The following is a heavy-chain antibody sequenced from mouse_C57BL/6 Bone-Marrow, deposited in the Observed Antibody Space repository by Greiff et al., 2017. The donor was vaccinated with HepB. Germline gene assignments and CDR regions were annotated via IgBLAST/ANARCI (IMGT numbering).Heavy chain of an antibody. J-gene: IGHJ4*01. D-gene: IGHD1-1*01. Sequence: VMLVESDAELVKPGASVKISCKVSGYTFTDHTIHWMKQRPEQGLEWIGYIYPRDGSTKYNEKFKGKATLTADKSSSTAYMQLNSLTSEDSAVYFCARRGHFITTVGDYYAMDYWGQGTSVTVSS. CDR3: ARRGHFITTVGDYYAMDY. CDR1: GYTFTDHT. CDR2: IYPRDGST. V-gene: IGHV1-78*01.